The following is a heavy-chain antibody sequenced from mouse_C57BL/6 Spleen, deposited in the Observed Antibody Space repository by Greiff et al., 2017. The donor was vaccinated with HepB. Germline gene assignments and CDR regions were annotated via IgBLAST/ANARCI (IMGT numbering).Heavy chain of an antibody. CDR2: IGPGRGST. V-gene: IGHV1-77*01. CDR1: GYTFTDYY. J-gene: IGHJ3*01. D-gene: IGHD1-1*01. Sequence: VQLQQSGAELVKPGASVKISCKASGYTFTDYYINWVKQRPGQGLEWIGKIGPGRGSTYYNEKFKGKATLTADKSSSTAYMQLSSLPSEESAVYVCARSAVVGEFAYWGQGTRVTVSA. CDR3: ARSAVVGEFAY.